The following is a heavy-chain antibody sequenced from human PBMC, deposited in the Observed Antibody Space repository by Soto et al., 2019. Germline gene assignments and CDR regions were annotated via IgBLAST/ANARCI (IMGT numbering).Heavy chain of an antibody. J-gene: IGHJ4*02. CDR3: AKADGEQWLLPHLDK. CDR1: GFNFKKFA. Sequence: EVPLLESGGGVVQPGGSLRLSCVASGFNFKKFAISWVRQAPGEGLEWVSGISCCGGSTSYADSVKGRFSIARDDSTNTLSLQMNNLRVEDTAQYYCAKADGEQWLLPHLDKWGQGTLVTVS. CDR2: ISCCGGST. V-gene: IGHV3-23*01. D-gene: IGHD6-19*01.